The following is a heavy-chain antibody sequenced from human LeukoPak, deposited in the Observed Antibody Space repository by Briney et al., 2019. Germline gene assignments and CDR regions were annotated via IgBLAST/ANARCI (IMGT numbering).Heavy chain of an antibody. D-gene: IGHD2-21*02. CDR1: GFTFSSYA. V-gene: IGHV3-23*01. Sequence: PGGSLRLSCAASGFTFSSYAMSWVRQAPGKGLEWVSAISGSGGSTYYADSVKGRFTISRDNSKNTLYLQMNSLRAEDTAVYYCAKDVYRQIVAVTAERNWGQGTLVTVSS. CDR2: ISGSGGST. CDR3: AKDVYRQIVAVTAERN. J-gene: IGHJ4*02.